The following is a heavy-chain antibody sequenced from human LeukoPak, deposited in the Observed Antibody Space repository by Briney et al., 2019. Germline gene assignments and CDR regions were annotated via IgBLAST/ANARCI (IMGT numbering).Heavy chain of an antibody. CDR1: GGSISSGGYY. V-gene: IGHV4-31*03. CDR2: ICYSGST. CDR3: ARAPYYYDSSGYLYYFDY. J-gene: IGHJ4*02. Sequence: SETLSLTCTVSGGSISSGGYYWSWIRQHPGRGLEWIGYICYSGSTYYNTSLKSRVTISVDTSKNQFSLKLSSVTAADTAVYYCARAPYYYDSSGYLYYFDYWGQGTLVTVSS. D-gene: IGHD3-22*01.